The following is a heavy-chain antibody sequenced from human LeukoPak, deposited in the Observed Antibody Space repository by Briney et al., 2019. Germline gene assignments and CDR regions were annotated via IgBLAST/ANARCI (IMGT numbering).Heavy chain of an antibody. Sequence: PSETLSLTCTVSGGSISSSSYYWGWIRQPPGKGLEWIGSIYYSGSTYYNPSLKSRVTISVDTSKNQFSLKLSSVTAVDTAVCYCARQGRALLGVVPAAITPWFDPWGQGTLVTVSS. V-gene: IGHV4-39*01. CDR1: GGSISSSSYY. CDR3: ARQGRALLGVVPAAITPWFDP. J-gene: IGHJ5*02. CDR2: IYYSGST. D-gene: IGHD2-2*01.